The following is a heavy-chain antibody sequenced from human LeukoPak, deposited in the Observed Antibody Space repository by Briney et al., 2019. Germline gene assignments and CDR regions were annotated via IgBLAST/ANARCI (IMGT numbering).Heavy chain of an antibody. CDR2: IAYDGSRK. CDR1: GFTFSGYG. J-gene: IGHJ5*02. CDR3: TRYDSSRFDP. D-gene: IGHD3-3*01. V-gene: IGHV3-30*03. Sequence: GRSLRLSCAASGFTFSGYGMHWVRQGPGKGLERVTGIAYDGSRKHYADSVRGRFTISRDNSRNTMDLQMNSLRVEDTAVYHCTRYDSSRFDPWGQGTLAIVSS.